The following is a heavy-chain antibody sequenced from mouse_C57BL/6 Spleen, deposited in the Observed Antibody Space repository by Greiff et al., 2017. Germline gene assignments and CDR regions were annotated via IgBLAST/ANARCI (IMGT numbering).Heavy chain of an antibody. CDR3: ARRGSTTVVALDY. D-gene: IGHD1-1*01. CDR2: IDPSDSET. V-gene: IGHV1-52*01. CDR1: GYTFTSYW. Sequence: QVQLKQPGAELVRPGSSVKLSCKASGYTFTSYWMDWVKQRPRQGLEWIGNIDPSDSETHYNEKFKGKATLTVDKSSSTAYMQLSSLTSEDSAVYYCARRGSTTVVALDYWGQGTNLTVSS. J-gene: IGHJ2*01.